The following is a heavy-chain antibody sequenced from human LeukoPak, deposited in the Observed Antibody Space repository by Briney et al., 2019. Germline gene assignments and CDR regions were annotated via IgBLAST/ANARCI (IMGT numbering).Heavy chain of an antibody. J-gene: IGHJ4*02. CDR3: AREFLELTGVGPFDH. CDR2: ISSSGSYI. D-gene: IGHD3-3*01. Sequence: GGSLRLSCAASGFTFSSYSMNWVRQAPEKGLEWVPSISSSGSYIYYADSVKGRFTISRDNAKNSLFLQMNSLRDEDPAVYYCAREFLELTGVGPFDHWGQGSRITVSS. CDR1: GFTFSSYS. V-gene: IGHV3-21*01.